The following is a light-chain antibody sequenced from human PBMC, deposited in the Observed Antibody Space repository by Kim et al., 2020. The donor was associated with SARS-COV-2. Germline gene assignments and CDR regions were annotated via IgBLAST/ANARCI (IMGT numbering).Light chain of an antibody. CDR1: DLGDKY. Sequence: SYELTQPPSLSVSPGQTVSITCSGDDLGDKYDCWYHQKPGQSPVLVIYEDTKRPSGIPERFSGSNSGNTATLTISGTQTMDEADYYCQAWDSSTVVFGGG. CDR2: EDT. CDR3: QAWDSSTVV. V-gene: IGLV3-1*01. J-gene: IGLJ2*01.